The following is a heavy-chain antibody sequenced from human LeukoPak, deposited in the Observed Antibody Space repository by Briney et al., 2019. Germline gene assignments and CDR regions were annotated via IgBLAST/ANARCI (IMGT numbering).Heavy chain of an antibody. Sequence: PSETLSLTCTVSGGSISSYYWSWIRQPPGKGLEWIGYIYYSGSTNYNPSLKSRVTISVDTSKNQFSLKLSSVTAADTAVYYCARHRSSQAHTYYYDSSGGGYYFDYWGQGTLVTVSS. CDR1: GGSISSYY. D-gene: IGHD3-22*01. J-gene: IGHJ4*02. V-gene: IGHV4-59*08. CDR2: IYYSGST. CDR3: ARHRSSQAHTYYYDSSGGGYYFDY.